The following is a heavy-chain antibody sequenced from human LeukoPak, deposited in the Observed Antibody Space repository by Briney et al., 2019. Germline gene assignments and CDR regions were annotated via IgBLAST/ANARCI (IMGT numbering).Heavy chain of an antibody. J-gene: IGHJ4*02. CDR2: IYPGDSDT. V-gene: IGHV5-51*01. CDR1: GYSFTSYW. D-gene: IGHD5-24*01. Sequence: RGEFLKISCKGSGYSFTSYWIGWVRQMSGKGLEWMGIIYPGDSDTRYSPSFQGQVTISADKSISTAYLQWSSLKASDTAMYYCARLGAPVEMATIRGYFDYWGQGTLVTVSS. CDR3: ARLGAPVEMATIRGYFDY.